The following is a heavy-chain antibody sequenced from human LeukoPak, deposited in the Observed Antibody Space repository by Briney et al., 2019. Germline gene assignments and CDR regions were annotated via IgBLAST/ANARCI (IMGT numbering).Heavy chain of an antibody. V-gene: IGHV3-48*03. CDR3: ARKDSAGDYFDY. J-gene: IGHJ4*02. CDR1: GFTFSSYE. Sequence: GGSLRLSCAASGFTFSSYEMNWVRQAPGKGLEWVSYISSSGSTIYYADSVMGRFTISRDNAKNSLYLQMNGPRAEDTAVYYCARKDSAGDYFDYWGQGTLVTVSS. D-gene: IGHD2-15*01. CDR2: ISSSGSTI.